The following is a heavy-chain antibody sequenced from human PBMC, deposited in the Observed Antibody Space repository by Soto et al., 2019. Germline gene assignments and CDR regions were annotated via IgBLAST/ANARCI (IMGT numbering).Heavy chain of an antibody. V-gene: IGHV3-48*02. CDR3: ARDDYYGSGSYYTESGFDY. Sequence: GGSLRLSCAASGFTFSSYSMNWVRQAPGKGLEWVSYISSSSSTIYYADSVKGRFTISRDNAKNSLYLQMNSLRDEDTAVYYCARDDYYGSGSYYTESGFDYWGQGPLVTVSS. D-gene: IGHD3-10*01. J-gene: IGHJ4*02. CDR1: GFTFSSYS. CDR2: ISSSSSTI.